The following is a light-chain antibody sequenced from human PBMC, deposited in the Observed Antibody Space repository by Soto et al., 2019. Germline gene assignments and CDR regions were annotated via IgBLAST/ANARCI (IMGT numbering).Light chain of an antibody. J-gene: IGLJ2*01. Sequence: QSVLTQPASVSGSPGQSTTISCTGTSSDVGGYNYVSWYQQHPGKAPKLMIYEVSNRPSGVSNRFSGSKSGNTASLTISGLQAEDEADYYCSSYTSSSTLGVFGGGTQLTVL. CDR3: SSYTSSSTLGV. CDR1: SSDVGGYNY. V-gene: IGLV2-14*01. CDR2: EVS.